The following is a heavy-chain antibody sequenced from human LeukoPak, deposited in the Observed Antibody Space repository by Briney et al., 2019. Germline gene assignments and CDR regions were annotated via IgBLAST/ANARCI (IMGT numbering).Heavy chain of an antibody. Sequence: GGSLRLSCAASGFTFSSYAMSWVRQAPGKGLEWVSAISGSGGSTYYADSVKGRFTISRDNSKNTLYLQMNSLRAEDTAVYYCAKAVGLYYYDSSGYLDYWGQGTLVTVSS. J-gene: IGHJ4*02. D-gene: IGHD3-22*01. CDR2: ISGSGGST. CDR1: GFTFSSYA. V-gene: IGHV3-23*01. CDR3: AKAVGLYYYDSSGYLDY.